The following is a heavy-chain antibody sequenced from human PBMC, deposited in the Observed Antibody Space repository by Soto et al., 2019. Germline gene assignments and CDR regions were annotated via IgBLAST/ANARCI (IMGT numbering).Heavy chain of an antibody. V-gene: IGHV1-3*01. CDR1: GYTFTSYA. Sequence: QVQLMQSGAEVKKPGASVKVSCKASGYTFTSYAIHWVRQAPGQSLEWMGWINGGDGNTKYSQKFQGRVTITRDTSASTAYMELSSLRSEDTAVYYCATGPRREHWGQGSLVTVSS. J-gene: IGHJ1*01. CDR2: INGGDGNT. CDR3: ATGPRREH.